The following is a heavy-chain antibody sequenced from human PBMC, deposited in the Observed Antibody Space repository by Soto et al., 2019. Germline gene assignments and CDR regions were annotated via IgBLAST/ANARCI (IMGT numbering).Heavy chain of an antibody. CDR2: SNHRGDT. Sequence: QVQLQQWGAGLLKPSETLSLTCVVYGVSFGPYYWSWIRQSPGKGLEWIGESNHRGDTNYNPSLKSRVTISINTPKNQFSLGLTPVTAADAAVYFCAGIASLGTGVYLGQGTLVTVSS. V-gene: IGHV4-34*01. J-gene: IGHJ4*02. CDR3: AGIASLGTGVY. D-gene: IGHD2-8*02. CDR1: GVSFGPYY.